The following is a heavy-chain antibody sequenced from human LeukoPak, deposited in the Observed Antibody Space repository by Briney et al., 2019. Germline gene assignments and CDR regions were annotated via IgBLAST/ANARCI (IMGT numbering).Heavy chain of an antibody. D-gene: IGHD2-2*01. Sequence: ASVKVSCKASGYTFTSYDINWVRPATGQGLEWMGWMNPNSGNTGYAQKFQGRVTMTRNTSISTAYMELSSLRSEDTAVYYCARGRRSCSSTSCYLSYYYYYMDVWGKGTTVTVSS. CDR2: MNPNSGNT. V-gene: IGHV1-8*01. J-gene: IGHJ6*03. CDR1: GYTFTSYD. CDR3: ARGRRSCSSTSCYLSYYYYYMDV.